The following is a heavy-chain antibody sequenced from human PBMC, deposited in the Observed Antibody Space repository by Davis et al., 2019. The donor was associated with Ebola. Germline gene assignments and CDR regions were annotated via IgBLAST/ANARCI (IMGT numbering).Heavy chain of an antibody. CDR3: ARDLYSGSYFDY. D-gene: IGHD1-26*01. Sequence: ASVKVSCKASGYTFTSYAVHWVRQAPGQRLEWMGWINAGNGNTKYSQKFQGRVTITRDTSASTAYMELSSLRSEDTAVYYCARDLYSGSYFDYWGQGTLVTVSS. V-gene: IGHV1-3*01. CDR1: GYTFTSYA. J-gene: IGHJ4*02. CDR2: INAGNGNT.